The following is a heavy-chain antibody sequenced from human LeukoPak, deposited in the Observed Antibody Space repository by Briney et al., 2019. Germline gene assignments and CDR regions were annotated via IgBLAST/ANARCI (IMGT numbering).Heavy chain of an antibody. D-gene: IGHD5-12*01. V-gene: IGHV3-23*01. CDR1: GFTFSSYA. J-gene: IGHJ1*01. Sequence: PGGSLRLSCAASGFTFSSYAMSWVRQAPGKGVEWVSSIKGSGGSTYYADSVKGRFTISRDNSKNTLYLQMNSPRADDTAVYYCAKSVSGYLEYFQHWGQGTLVTVSS. CDR2: IKGSGGST. CDR3: AKSVSGYLEYFQH.